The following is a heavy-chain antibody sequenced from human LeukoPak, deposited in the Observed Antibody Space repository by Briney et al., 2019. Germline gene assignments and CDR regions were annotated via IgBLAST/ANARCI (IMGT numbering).Heavy chain of an antibody. V-gene: IGHV3-74*01. J-gene: IGHJ4*02. CDR1: GFTFSASW. CDR2: MNLDGSVT. Sequence: GGSLRLSCEASGFTFSASWMYWVRQPPGKGMVWVSRMNLDGSVTSYADSVEGRFTISRDNAKNTLYLRMDSVRADDTAIYYCARDSHLSRLLDYWGQGTPVTVSS. CDR3: ARDSHLSRLLDY.